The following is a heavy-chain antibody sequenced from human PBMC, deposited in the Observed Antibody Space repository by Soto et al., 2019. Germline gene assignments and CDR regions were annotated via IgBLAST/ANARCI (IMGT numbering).Heavy chain of an antibody. Sequence: PSEPLSLTCPISVGFTSSSSYFWAWIRQYPGKGLEWIGSIDYTGTTYNNPSLKSRVTMSVDTSKNHFSLKVDSVTAADTALYYCCRRAPEGFDPWGQGTLVTVSS. CDR1: VGFTSSSSYF. J-gene: IGHJ5*02. CDR3: CRRAPEGFDP. V-gene: IGHV4-39*02. CDR2: IDYTGTT.